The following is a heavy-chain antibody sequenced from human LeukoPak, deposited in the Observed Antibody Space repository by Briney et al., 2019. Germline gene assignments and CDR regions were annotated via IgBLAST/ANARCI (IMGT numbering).Heavy chain of an antibody. J-gene: IGHJ4*02. CDR1: GGTFSSYA. CDR2: INPNSGGT. Sequence: ASVKVSCKASGGTFSSYAISWVRQAPGQGLEWMGWINPNSGGTNYAQKFQGRVTMTRDTSISTAYMELSRLRSDDTAVYYCARDMSGYADYWGQGTLVTVSS. CDR3: ARDMSGYADY. V-gene: IGHV1-2*02. D-gene: IGHD5-12*01.